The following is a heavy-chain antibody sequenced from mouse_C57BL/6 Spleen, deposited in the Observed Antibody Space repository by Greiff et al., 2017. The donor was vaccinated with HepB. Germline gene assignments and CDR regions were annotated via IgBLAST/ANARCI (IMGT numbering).Heavy chain of an antibody. CDR3: ARLITFFDY. J-gene: IGHJ2*01. CDR1: GFTFTDYY. V-gene: IGHV7-3*01. Sequence: EVQRVESGGGLVQPGGSLSLSCAASGFTFTDYYMSWVRQPPGKALEWLGFIRNKANGYTTEYSASVKGRFTISRDNSQSILYLQMNALRAEDSATYYCARLITFFDYWGQGTTLTVSS. D-gene: IGHD1-1*01. CDR2: IRNKANGYTT.